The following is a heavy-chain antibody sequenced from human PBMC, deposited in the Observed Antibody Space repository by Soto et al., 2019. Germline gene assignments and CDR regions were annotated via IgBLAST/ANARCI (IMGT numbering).Heavy chain of an antibody. V-gene: IGHV4-4*02. Sequence: QVQLQESGPGLVKPSGTLSLTCAVSGGSISSSYWWNWVRQTPRGGLEWIGKIYHGGTNNYNPSLKNRVTISVDKSKNQFSLKLTSVTAADTAVYYCVSSLNYDFWRDGGRHFYFDYWGRGILATVSS. CDR3: VSSLNYDFWRDGGRHFYFDY. D-gene: IGHD3-3*01. J-gene: IGHJ4*02. CDR2: IYHGGTN. CDR1: GGSISSSYW.